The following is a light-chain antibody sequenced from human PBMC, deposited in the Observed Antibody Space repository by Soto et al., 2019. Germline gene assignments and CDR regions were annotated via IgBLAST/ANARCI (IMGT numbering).Light chain of an antibody. Sequence: DIQMTQSPSSLSASVGDRVTITCRASQSISSYLNWYQQKPGKAPKLLIYAASSLQSGVPSRFSGCGSGTDFTLTISSLQPEDFATYYCQQSYSTLYTFGQGTKLEI. V-gene: IGKV1-39*01. J-gene: IGKJ2*01. CDR3: QQSYSTLYT. CDR2: AAS. CDR1: QSISSY.